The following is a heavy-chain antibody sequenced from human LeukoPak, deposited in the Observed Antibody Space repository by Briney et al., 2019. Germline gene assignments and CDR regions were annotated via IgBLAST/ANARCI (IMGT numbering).Heavy chain of an antibody. CDR3: AKDSDPGIAASHYYYYGMDV. Sequence: GRSLRLSCAASGFTFDDYAMHWVRQAPGKGLEWVSGISWNSGSIGYADSVKGRFTISRDNAKNSLHLQMNSLRAEDTALYYCAKDSDPGIAASHYYYYGMDVWGQGTTVTVSS. V-gene: IGHV3-9*01. J-gene: IGHJ6*02. CDR1: GFTFDDYA. CDR2: ISWNSGSI. D-gene: IGHD6-13*01.